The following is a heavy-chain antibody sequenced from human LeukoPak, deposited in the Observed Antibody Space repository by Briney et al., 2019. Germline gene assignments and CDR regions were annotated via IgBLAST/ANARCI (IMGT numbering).Heavy chain of an antibody. J-gene: IGHJ6*03. Sequence: PSETLSLTCTVSGGSISSGSYYWSWIRQPAGKGLEWIGRIYTSGSTNYNPSLKSRVTISVDTSKNQFSLKLSSVTAADTAVYYCARRGRVRGTVVTPRNYYYYYMDVWGKGTTVTISS. D-gene: IGHD4-23*01. CDR3: ARRGRVRGTVVTPRNYYYYYMDV. CDR1: GGSISSGSYY. V-gene: IGHV4-61*02. CDR2: IYTSGST.